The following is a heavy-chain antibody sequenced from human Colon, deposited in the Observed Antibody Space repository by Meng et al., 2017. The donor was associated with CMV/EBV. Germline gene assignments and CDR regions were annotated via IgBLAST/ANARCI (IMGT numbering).Heavy chain of an antibody. CDR1: FTFDAYG. Sequence: FTFDAYGMSWVRHIPGKGLEWVSGLNWDGGSPGYADSVQGRFIISRDNAKKSLYLQMNSLRVDDTALYFCAKARGRDLLYSYFGLDVWGQGTLVTVSS. J-gene: IGHJ6*02. V-gene: IGHV3-20*03. D-gene: IGHD3-3*01. CDR2: LNWDGGSP. CDR3: AKARGRDLLYSYFGLDV.